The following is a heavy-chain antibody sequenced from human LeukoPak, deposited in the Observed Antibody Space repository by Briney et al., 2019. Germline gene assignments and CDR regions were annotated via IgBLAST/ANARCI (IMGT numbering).Heavy chain of an antibody. V-gene: IGHV4-4*07. J-gene: IGHJ5*02. D-gene: IGHD3-16*02. CDR2: IYTSGST. CDR1: GGSISSYY. CDR3: ARALGPMITFGGVIVTWFDP. Sequence: SETLSLTCTVSGGSISSYYWSWIRQPAGKGLEWIGRIYTSGSTNYNPSLKSRVTMSVDTSKSQFSLKLSSVTAADTAVYYCARALGPMITFGGVIVTWFDPWGQGTLVTVSS.